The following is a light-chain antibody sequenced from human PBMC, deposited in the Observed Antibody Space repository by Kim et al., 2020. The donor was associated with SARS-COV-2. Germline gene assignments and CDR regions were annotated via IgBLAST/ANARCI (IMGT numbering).Light chain of an antibody. Sequence: YTSVGDRVTITCRASQSIARYLSWYQQKPGLAPKLLIYGASILQSGVPPRFSGSGSGAYFTLTIDNLQPEDFATYYCQQSDTSPYTFGQGTKLEI. CDR3: QQSDTSPYT. CDR2: GAS. V-gene: IGKV1-39*01. J-gene: IGKJ2*01. CDR1: QSIARY.